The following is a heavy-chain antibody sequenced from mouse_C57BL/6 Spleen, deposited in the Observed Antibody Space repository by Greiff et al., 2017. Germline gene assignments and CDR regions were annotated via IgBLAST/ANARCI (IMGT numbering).Heavy chain of an antibody. CDR1: GFSLTSYG. V-gene: IGHV2-2*01. CDR3: ARKRGYYNAMDY. CDR2: LWSGGST. Sequence: VKLQESGPGLVQPSQSLSITCTVSGFSLTSYGVHWVRQSPGKGLEWLGVLWSGGSTDYNAAFISRLSISKDNSKSQVFFKMNSLQADDTAIYYCARKRGYYNAMDYWGQGTSVTVSS. D-gene: IGHD2-12*01. J-gene: IGHJ4*01.